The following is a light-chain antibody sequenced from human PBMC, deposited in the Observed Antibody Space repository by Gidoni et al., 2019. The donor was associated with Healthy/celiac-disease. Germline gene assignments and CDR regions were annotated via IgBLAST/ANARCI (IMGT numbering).Light chain of an antibody. Sequence: QSALTQPASVSGSPGQSITISCTGTSSDVGGYNYVSWYQQHPGTAPKLMIYEVSNRPSGVSNRFSGSKSGNTASLTISGLQAEDEADYYCSSYTSSSVVFGGGTKLTVL. CDR1: SSDVGGYNY. V-gene: IGLV2-14*01. CDR2: EVS. J-gene: IGLJ2*01. CDR3: SSYTSSSVV.